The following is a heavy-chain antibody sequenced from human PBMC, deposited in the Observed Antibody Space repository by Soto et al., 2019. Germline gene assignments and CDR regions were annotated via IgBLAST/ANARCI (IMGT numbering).Heavy chain of an antibody. CDR1: GGSISSGDYY. CDR3: ARDIAAAGTVWFDP. J-gene: IGHJ5*02. V-gene: IGHV4-30-4*01. Sequence: QVQLQESGPGLVKPSQTLSLTCTVSGGSISSGDYYWSWIRQPPGKGLEWIGYIYYSGSTYYNPSLKSRVTXXVXTXXNQFSLKLSSVTAADTAVYYCARDIAAAGTVWFDPWGQGTLVTVSS. CDR2: IYYSGST. D-gene: IGHD6-13*01.